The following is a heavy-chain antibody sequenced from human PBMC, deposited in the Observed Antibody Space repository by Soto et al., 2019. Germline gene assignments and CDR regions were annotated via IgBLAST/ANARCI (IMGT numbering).Heavy chain of an antibody. Sequence: QVQLQESGPGLVKPSQTLSLTCTVSGGSISSGGYYWSWIRQHPGKVLEWIRYIYYSGSTYYNPSLKSRVTISVDTSKNQFSLKLSSVTAADTAVYYCARSSSGYSSSWYNWFDPWGQGTLVTVSS. D-gene: IGHD6-13*01. J-gene: IGHJ5*02. CDR2: IYYSGST. V-gene: IGHV4-31*03. CDR1: GGSISSGGYY. CDR3: ARSSSGYSSSWYNWFDP.